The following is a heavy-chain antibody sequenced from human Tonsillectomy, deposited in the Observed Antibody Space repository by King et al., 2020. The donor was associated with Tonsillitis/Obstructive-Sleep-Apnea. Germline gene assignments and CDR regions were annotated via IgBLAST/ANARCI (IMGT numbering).Heavy chain of an antibody. CDR3: AKEFSLGGGVPVDY. D-gene: IGHD3-16*01. J-gene: IGHJ4*02. V-gene: IGHV3-23*01. Sequence: AYSVKGRFTISRDNSRNTLYLQIDSLRADDTAVYYCAKEFSLGGGVPVDYWGQGTLVTVSS.